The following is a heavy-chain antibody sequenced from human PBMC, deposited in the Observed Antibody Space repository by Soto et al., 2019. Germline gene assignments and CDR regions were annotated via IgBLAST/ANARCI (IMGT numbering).Heavy chain of an antibody. CDR3: ARESEYYYDN. Sequence: QVQLVESGGGVVQPGRSLRLSCAASGFTFSSYGMHWVRQAPGKGLEWVAVIWYDGSNKYYADSVKGRFTISRDNSKNTLYLQMNSMRAEDTAVYYYARESEYYYDNWGQGTLVTVAS. CDR2: IWYDGSNK. J-gene: IGHJ1*01. D-gene: IGHD3-22*01. V-gene: IGHV3-33*01. CDR1: GFTFSSYG.